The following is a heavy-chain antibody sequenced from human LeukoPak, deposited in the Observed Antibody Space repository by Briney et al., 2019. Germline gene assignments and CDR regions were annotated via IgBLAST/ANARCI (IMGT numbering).Heavy chain of an antibody. V-gene: IGHV1-2*02. CDR1: GYTFTGYY. J-gene: IGHJ4*02. Sequence: ASVKVSCKASGYTFTGYYMHWVRQAPGQGLEWMGWINPNSGGTNYAQKFQGRVTMTRDTSISTAYMELSRLRSDDTAVYYCARNPNCSGGSCYSAAIDYWGQGTLVTVSS. CDR3: ARNPNCSGGSCYSAAIDY. CDR2: INPNSGGT. D-gene: IGHD2-15*01.